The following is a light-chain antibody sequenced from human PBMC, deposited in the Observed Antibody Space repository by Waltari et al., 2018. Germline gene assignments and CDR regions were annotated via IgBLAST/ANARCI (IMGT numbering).Light chain of an antibody. CDR3: QQYNVYSPFT. CDR1: QSISNW. CDR2: DAS. V-gene: IGKV1-5*01. J-gene: IGKJ3*01. Sequence: DIQMTQSPSTLSASVGDRVTITCRASQSISNWMAWYQQKPGKAPNLLISDASTLQSGVPSRFSGSGSGTEFTLTISSLQPDDFATYYCQQYNVYSPFTFGPGTKVDIK.